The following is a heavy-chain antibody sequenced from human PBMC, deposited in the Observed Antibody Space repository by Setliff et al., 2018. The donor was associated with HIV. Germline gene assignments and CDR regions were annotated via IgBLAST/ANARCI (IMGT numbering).Heavy chain of an antibody. Sequence: VGSLRLSCAASGFTFSGYGMHWVRQAPGMGLEWVAVIWYDGSNKYYADSVKGRFTISRDNSKNTLYLQMNSLRAEDTAVYYCAKARGGSNSGAAYYIDVWGEGTTVTVSS. CDR3: AKARGGSNSGAAYYIDV. D-gene: IGHD1-26*01. CDR2: IWYDGSNK. J-gene: IGHJ6*03. CDR1: GFTFSGYG. V-gene: IGHV3-33*06.